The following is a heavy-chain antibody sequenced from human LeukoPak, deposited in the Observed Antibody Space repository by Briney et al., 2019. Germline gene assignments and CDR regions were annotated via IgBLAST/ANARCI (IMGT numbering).Heavy chain of an antibody. CDR3: ARYVLWLGTPYGMDV. CDR1: GGSFSGYY. Sequence: SETLSLTCAVYGGSFSGYYWSWIRQPPGKGLEWIGEINHSGSTNYNPSLKSRVTISVDTSKNQFSLKLSSVTAADTAVYYCARYVLWLGTPYGMDVWGQGTTVTVSS. CDR2: INHSGST. D-gene: IGHD3-10*01. J-gene: IGHJ6*02. V-gene: IGHV4-34*01.